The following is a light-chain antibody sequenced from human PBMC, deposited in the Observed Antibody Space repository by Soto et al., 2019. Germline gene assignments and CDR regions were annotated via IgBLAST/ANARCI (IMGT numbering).Light chain of an antibody. Sequence: QSALTQRASVSGSPGQSITISCTGTSIDVGGYNYVSWYQQHPGKAPKLMIYDVSNRPSGVSNRFSGSKSGNTASLTISGLQAEDEADYYCSSYTSSSTLVVFGGGTKLTVL. CDR1: SIDVGGYNY. CDR2: DVS. V-gene: IGLV2-14*01. CDR3: SSYTSSSTLVV. J-gene: IGLJ2*01.